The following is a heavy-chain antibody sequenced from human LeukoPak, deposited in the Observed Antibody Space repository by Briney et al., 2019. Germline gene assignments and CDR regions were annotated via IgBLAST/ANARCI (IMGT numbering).Heavy chain of an antibody. V-gene: IGHV1-2*06. CDR2: INPNSGGT. CDR1: GYTFTGYY. CDR3: ARDLGGWYLGDY. J-gene: IGHJ4*02. D-gene: IGHD6-19*01. Sequence: SVKVSCKASGYTFTGYYMHWVRQAPGQGLEWMGRINPNSGGTNYAQKFQGRATMTRDTSISTAYMELSRLRSDDTAVYYCARDLGGWYLGDYWGQGTLVTVSS.